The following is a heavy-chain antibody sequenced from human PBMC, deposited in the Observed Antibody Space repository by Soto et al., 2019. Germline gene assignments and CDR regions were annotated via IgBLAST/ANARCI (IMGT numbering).Heavy chain of an antibody. CDR3: ARALGSWGSSSFDP. CDR1: GFSLDTWGVG. J-gene: IGHJ5*02. CDR2: IYWDDDK. D-gene: IGHD3-16*01. Sequence: QITLKESGPTLVRPTQTLTLTCTVSGFSLDTWGVGVGWIRQPPGKAPEWLALIYWDDDKRYSPSLKNRLTTPKAPPNNQVVLTVANLDPVDTVTYSCARALGSWGSSSFDPRGQGTLVTVSS. V-gene: IGHV2-5*02.